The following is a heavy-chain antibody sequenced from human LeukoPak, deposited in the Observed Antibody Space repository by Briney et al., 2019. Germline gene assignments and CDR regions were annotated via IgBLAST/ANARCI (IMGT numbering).Heavy chain of an antibody. V-gene: IGHV1-24*01. CDR3: TTVTTGLYFGPRAFEI. CDR1: GQTLTKLS. D-gene: IGHD3-9*01. Sequence: ASVNVSCKLSGQTLTKLSMNWVRHTPGRGFEWIGSFDPEEGDTIYAQKFQGTVTMTEDTSTDTAYLELSGLTSDDTAMYYCTTVTTGLYFGPRAFEIWG. CDR2: FDPEEGDT. J-gene: IGHJ3*02.